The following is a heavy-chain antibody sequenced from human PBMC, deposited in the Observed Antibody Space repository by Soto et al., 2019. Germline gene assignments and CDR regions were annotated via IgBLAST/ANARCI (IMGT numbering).Heavy chain of an antibody. CDR2: IYPSESYS. V-gene: IGHV5-10-1*01. CDR1: GYSFSTYR. J-gene: IGHJ6*02. Sequence: GESLKISCKGSGYSFSTYRISWVRQMPGKGLEGMGRIYPSESYSDYSPSLQGHVTISVDTSISTAYLQWSSLKASDTAMYYCARHRPGVDFWTHGMDVGGQGATVTV. CDR3: ARHRPGVDFWTHGMDV. D-gene: IGHD3-3*01.